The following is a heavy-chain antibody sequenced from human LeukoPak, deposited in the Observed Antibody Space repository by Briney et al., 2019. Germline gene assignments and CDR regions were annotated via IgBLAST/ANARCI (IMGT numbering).Heavy chain of an antibody. CDR1: GFTFGTYG. CDR3: VRGVGVSRFNYFDP. J-gene: IGHJ5*02. CDR2: IWYDGTYK. D-gene: IGHD5-24*01. Sequence: GRSLRLSCAASGFTFGTYGMHWVRQAPGKGLEWVALIWYDGTYKYYVDSVKGRFTISRDNSKNTLFLQMNSLRDDDTAVYYCVRGVGVSRFNYFDPWGQGTLVVVSS. V-gene: IGHV3-33*01.